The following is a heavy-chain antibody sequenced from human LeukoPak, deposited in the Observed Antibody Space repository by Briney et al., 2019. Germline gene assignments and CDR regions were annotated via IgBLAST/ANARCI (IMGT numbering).Heavy chain of an antibody. V-gene: IGHV4-31*03. J-gene: IGHJ3*02. D-gene: IGHD3-10*01. Sequence: SETLSLTCTVSGGSISSGGYYWSWIRQHPGKGLEWIGYIYYSGSTYYNPSLKSRVTISVDTSKNQFSLKLSSVTAADTAVYYCAVPLDMVRGKYAFDIWGQGTMVTVSS. CDR1: GGSISSGGYY. CDR2: IYYSGST. CDR3: AVPLDMVRGKYAFDI.